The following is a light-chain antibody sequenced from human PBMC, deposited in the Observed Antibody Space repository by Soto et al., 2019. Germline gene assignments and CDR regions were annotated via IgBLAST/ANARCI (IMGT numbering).Light chain of an antibody. CDR2: AVS. CDR1: LTITNY. V-gene: IGKV1-39*01. J-gene: IGKJ4*01. Sequence: DIQMTQSPSSLSASVGDRVTITCRANLTITNYLHWYQQKSGRVPKLLISAVSNLQGGVPPRFSGRGSGTDFSLTISSLRLEDFATYFCQKTYTVPFTFGGVNKVDIK. CDR3: QKTYTVPFT.